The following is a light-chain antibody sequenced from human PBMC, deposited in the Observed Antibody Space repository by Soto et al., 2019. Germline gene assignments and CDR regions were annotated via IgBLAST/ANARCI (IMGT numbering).Light chain of an antibody. Sequence: QSALTQPASVSGSPGQSITISCTGTSGDVGLYNYVSWYRHLPGKAPELIIYDVSNRPSGVSNRFSGSKSANTASLTISGLQAEDEADYYCNSYTSSGTYVFGTGTKLTVL. CDR1: SGDVGLYNY. J-gene: IGLJ1*01. CDR3: NSYTSSGTYV. CDR2: DVS. V-gene: IGLV2-14*03.